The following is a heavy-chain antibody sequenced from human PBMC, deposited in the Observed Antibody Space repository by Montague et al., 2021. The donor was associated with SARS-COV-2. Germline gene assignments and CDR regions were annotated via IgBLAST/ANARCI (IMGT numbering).Heavy chain of an antibody. CDR3: AKDQVYSGSYFAD. CDR1: GFTFSSYA. J-gene: IGHJ4*02. D-gene: IGHD1-26*01. Sequence: LRLSCAASGFTFSSYAMSWVRQAPGKGLEWVSAITGSGGGTYYAGSVKGRFTISKDNSKNMLYLQMSSLRAEDTAVYYCAKDQVYSGSYFADWGQGTLVTVSS. CDR2: ITGSGGGT. V-gene: IGHV3-23*01.